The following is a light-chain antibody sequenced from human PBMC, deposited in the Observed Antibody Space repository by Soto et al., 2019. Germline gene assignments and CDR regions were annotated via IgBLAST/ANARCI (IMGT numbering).Light chain of an antibody. CDR1: QSISSY. CDR3: QKSYSTPMYT. Sequence: DIQLTQSPSALSTSIGHRSTSTCPESQSISSYLNWYQQKPGKAPKLLIYAASSLQSGVPSRFSGSGSGTDFTLTISSLQPEDFATYYCQKSYSTPMYTFGQGTRLEIK. J-gene: IGKJ5*01. CDR2: AAS. V-gene: IGKV1-39*01.